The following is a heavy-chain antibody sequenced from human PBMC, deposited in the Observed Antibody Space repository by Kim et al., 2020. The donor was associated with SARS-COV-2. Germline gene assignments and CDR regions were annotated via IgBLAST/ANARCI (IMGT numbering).Heavy chain of an antibody. Sequence: GESLKISCKGSGYSFTSYWISWVRQMPGKGLEWMGRIDPSDSYTNYSPSFQGHVTISADKSISTAYLQWSSLKASDTAMYYCARHPRLLGYSSSWWWWGMDVWGQGTTVTVSS. V-gene: IGHV5-10-1*01. J-gene: IGHJ6*02. CDR3: ARHPRLLGYSSSWWWWGMDV. CDR2: IDPSDSYT. CDR1: GYSFTSYW. D-gene: IGHD6-13*01.